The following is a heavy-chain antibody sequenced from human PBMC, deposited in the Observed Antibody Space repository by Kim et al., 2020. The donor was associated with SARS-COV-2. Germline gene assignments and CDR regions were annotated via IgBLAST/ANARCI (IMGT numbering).Heavy chain of an antibody. CDR3: ARDGPGGDDGYFDY. CDR1: GFTFSSYA. J-gene: IGHJ4*02. Sequence: GGSLRLSCAASGFTFSSYAMHWVRQAPGKGLEWVAVISYDGSNKYYADSVKGRFTISRDNSKNTLYLQMNSLRAEDTAVYYCARDGPGGDDGYFDYWGQGTLVTVSS. D-gene: IGHD2-21*02. V-gene: IGHV3-30-3*01. CDR2: ISYDGSNK.